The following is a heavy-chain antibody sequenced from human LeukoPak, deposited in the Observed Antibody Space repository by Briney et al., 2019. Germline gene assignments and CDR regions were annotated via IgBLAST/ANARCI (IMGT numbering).Heavy chain of an antibody. Sequence: GGSLRLSCAASGFTFNAYDMHWVREITGKGLEWVSGIGTAHDAHYAGSVKGRFTIFRESATNSVYLQMNSLRDGDTAVYYCARLRGYSYGVNGFDIWGQGTMVTVSS. CDR1: GFTFNAYD. D-gene: IGHD5-18*01. V-gene: IGHV3-13*01. CDR3: ARLRGYSYGVNGFDI. CDR2: IGTAHDA. J-gene: IGHJ3*02.